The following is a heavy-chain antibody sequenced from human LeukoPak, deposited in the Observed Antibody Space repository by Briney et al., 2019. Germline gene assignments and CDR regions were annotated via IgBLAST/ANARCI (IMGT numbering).Heavy chain of an antibody. Sequence: SETLSLTCTVSGGSISSSIYYWAWIRQPPGEGLEWIGTIYYTGSTFYNPSLRSRVTISVDTSKIQFSLRLSSVTAADTATYYCARHYTMYSSGFDPWGQGTLVTVSS. CDR2: IYYTGST. CDR3: ARHYTMYSSGFDP. D-gene: IGHD6-19*01. V-gene: IGHV4-39*01. J-gene: IGHJ5*02. CDR1: GGSISSSIYY.